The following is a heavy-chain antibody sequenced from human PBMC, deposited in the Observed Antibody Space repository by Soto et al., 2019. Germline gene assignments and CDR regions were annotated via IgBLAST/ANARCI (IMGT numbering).Heavy chain of an antibody. CDR2: VYPGDSDP. J-gene: IGHJ6*02. Sequence: EVQLVQSGAEVKKPGESLTISCKGSDYTLTPYWIAWVRQMAGKGLEWMGMVYPGDSDPTYSPSFQGQVTISADRSISTAYLQWSSLKASDTAVYYCARLAGGYNYAYPSKYYHYALDVWGQGTTVTVSS. V-gene: IGHV5-51*01. CDR3: ARLAGGYNYAYPSKYYHYALDV. CDR1: DYTLTPYW. D-gene: IGHD5-18*01.